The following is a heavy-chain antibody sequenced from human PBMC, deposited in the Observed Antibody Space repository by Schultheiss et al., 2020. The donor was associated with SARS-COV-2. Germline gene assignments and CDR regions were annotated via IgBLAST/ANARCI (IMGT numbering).Heavy chain of an antibody. V-gene: IGHV3-30*18. CDR2: ISYDGSNK. CDR1: GFTFSSYG. J-gene: IGHJ4*02. Sequence: GGSLRLSCAASGFTFSSYGMHWVRQAPGKGLEWVAVISYDGSNKYYADSVKGRFTISRDNSKNTLYLQMNSLRAEDTAVYYCAKGASGGDIVVVPAAIEHYYFDYWGQGTLVTVSS. D-gene: IGHD2-2*01. CDR3: AKGASGGDIVVVPAAIEHYYFDY.